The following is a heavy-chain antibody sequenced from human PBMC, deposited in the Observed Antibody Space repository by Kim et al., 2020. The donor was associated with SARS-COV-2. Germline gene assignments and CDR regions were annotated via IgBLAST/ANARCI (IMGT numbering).Heavy chain of an antibody. D-gene: IGHD6-13*01. CDR3: ARGLIAAAGTFD. Sequence: ASVKVSCKASGYTFTSYDINWVRQATGQGLEWMGWMNPNSGNTGYAQKFQGRVTITRNTSISTAYMELSSLRSEDTAVYYCARGLIAAAGTFDWGQGTLVTVSS. CDR1: GYTFTSYD. CDR2: MNPNSGNT. J-gene: IGHJ4*02. V-gene: IGHV1-8*03.